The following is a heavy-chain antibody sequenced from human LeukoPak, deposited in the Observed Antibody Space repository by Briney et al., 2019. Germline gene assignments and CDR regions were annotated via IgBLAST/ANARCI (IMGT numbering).Heavy chain of an antibody. CDR1: GGSISSYY. J-gene: IGHJ6*03. CDR3: ARLTGTSHYYYMDV. D-gene: IGHD1-7*01. V-gene: IGHV4-4*09. Sequence: SETLSLTCTDSGGSISSYYWSWIRQPPGKGLEWIGYIYTSGSTNYNPSLKSRVTISVDTSKNQFSLKLSSVTAADTAVYYCARLTGTSHYYYMDVWGKGTTVTVSS. CDR2: IYTSGST.